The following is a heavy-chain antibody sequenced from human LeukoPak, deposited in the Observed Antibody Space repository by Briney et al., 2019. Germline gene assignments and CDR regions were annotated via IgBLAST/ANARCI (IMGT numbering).Heavy chain of an antibody. CDR2: INHSGST. D-gene: IGHD4-17*01. CDR1: GESFSGYY. CDR3: AQVTTVTNYYYYGMDV. J-gene: IGHJ6*02. V-gene: IGHV4-34*01. Sequence: ASETLSLTCAVYGESFSGYYWSWIRQPPGKGLEWIGAINHSGSTNYNPSLKSRVTISVDTSKNQFSLKLSSVTAADTAVYYCAQVTTVTNYYYYGMDVWGQGTTVTVSS.